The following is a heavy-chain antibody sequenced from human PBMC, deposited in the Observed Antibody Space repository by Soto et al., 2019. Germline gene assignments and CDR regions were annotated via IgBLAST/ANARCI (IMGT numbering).Heavy chain of an antibody. CDR2: IWHDGSRK. V-gene: IGHV3-33*01. CDR3: ARDDGRTVLNY. CDR1: GFDFSSHG. J-gene: IGHJ4*02. Sequence: QVQLVESGGGVVQPGRSLRLSCTASGFDFSSHGFHWVRQAPGKGLEWVSAIWHDGSRKYYADSVKGRFTVSRDDPKSTLYLQMHSLRAEDTAVYHCARDDGRTVLNYWGQGTLVTVSS. D-gene: IGHD1-1*01.